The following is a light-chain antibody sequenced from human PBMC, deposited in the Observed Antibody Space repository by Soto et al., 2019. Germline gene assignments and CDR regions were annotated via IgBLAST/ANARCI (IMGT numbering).Light chain of an antibody. Sequence: QSALTQPASVSDSPGQSISISCGGGRNDIGTYNLVSWYQQHPGKAPKLIIYEGNKRPSGVSNRFSGSRSGNTASLTISGLQAEDEADYYCCSYTDGSNLLFGGGTKVTVL. J-gene: IGLJ3*02. CDR1: RNDIGTYNL. CDR3: CSYTDGSNLL. CDR2: EGN. V-gene: IGLV2-23*01.